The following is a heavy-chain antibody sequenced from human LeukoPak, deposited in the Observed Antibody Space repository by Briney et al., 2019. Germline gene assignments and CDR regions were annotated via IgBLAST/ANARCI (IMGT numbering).Heavy chain of an antibody. J-gene: IGHJ4*02. V-gene: IGHV3-21*01. D-gene: IGHD2-21*01. Sequence: GGSLRLSCAASGFTLSSYSMNWVRQAPGKGLEWVSSISSSSSYIYYADSVKGRFTISRDNAKNSLYLQMNSLRAEDTAVYHCARRAVWYYFDYWGQGTLVTVSS. CDR3: ARRAVWYYFDY. CDR2: ISSSSSYI. CDR1: GFTLSSYS.